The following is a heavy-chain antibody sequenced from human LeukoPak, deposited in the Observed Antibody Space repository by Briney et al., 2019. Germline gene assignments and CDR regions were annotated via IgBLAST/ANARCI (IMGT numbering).Heavy chain of an antibody. CDR2: ISGSGGST. J-gene: IGHJ6*02. D-gene: IGHD2-2*01. V-gene: IGHV3-23*01. Sequence: GGSLRLSCAASGFTFSSYAMSWVRQAPGKGLEWVSAISGSGGSTYYADSVKGRFTISRDNSKNTLYLQMNSLRAEDTAVYYCAKYQYQLLARSPTYRSNYYYYGMDVWGQGTTVTVSS. CDR3: AKYQYQLLARSPTYRSNYYYYGMDV. CDR1: GFTFSSYA.